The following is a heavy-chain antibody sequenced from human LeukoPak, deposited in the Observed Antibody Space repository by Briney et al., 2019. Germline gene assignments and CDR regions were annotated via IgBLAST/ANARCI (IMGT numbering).Heavy chain of an antibody. V-gene: IGHV3-74*01. CDR3: ARARWSSTGWFLGY. J-gene: IGHJ4*02. D-gene: IGHD6-19*01. Sequence: PGGSLRLSCAASGFTFSSYWMHWVRQALEKGLVWVSRVNPQGSETSYADSVKGRFTISRDNAKDALHLQMDNLRAEDTAVYYCARARWSSTGWFLGYWGQGTLVTVSS. CDR2: VNPQGSET. CDR1: GFTFSSYW.